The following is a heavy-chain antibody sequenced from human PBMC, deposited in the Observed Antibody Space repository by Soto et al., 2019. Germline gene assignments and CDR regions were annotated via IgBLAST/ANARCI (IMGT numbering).Heavy chain of an antibody. V-gene: IGHV4-59*01. CDR2: IYYSGST. J-gene: IGHJ6*02. CDR3: ASIWSGYYSSYYYYGMDV. D-gene: IGHD3-3*01. CDR1: GGSISSYY. Sequence: SETLSLTCTVSGGSISSYYWSWIRQPPGKGLEWIGYIYYSGSTNYNPSLKSRVTISVDTSKNQFSLKLSSVTAADTAVYYCASIWSGYYSSYYYYGMDVWGQGTTVTVSS.